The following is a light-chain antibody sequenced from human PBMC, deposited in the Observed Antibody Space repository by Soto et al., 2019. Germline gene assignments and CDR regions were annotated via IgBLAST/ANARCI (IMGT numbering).Light chain of an antibody. CDR2: DAS. Sequence: EIVLMQSPGTLSLSPGERVTLSCRASQSVSSSRLAWYQQKPGQAPRLLIYDASSRPTGIPDRFSGSGFGTDFTFTISRLEPEDCAVYYCQQYGTSPYTFGQGTKLEIK. J-gene: IGKJ2*01. V-gene: IGKV3-20*01. CDR3: QQYGTSPYT. CDR1: QSVSSSR.